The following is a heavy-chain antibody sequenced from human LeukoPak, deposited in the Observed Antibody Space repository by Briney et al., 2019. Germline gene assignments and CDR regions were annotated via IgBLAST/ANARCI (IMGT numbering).Heavy chain of an antibody. D-gene: IGHD1-26*01. CDR1: GASISDYS. CDR3: ARGGGNYFPFDS. Sequence: SETLSLTCSVSGASISDYSWTWIRQPPGKGLEWIGYMYYSGSTNYDPSLKSRVTISVDTSKKQFSLNLISVTAADTAVYYCARGGGNYFPFDSWGQGTLVTVSS. V-gene: IGHV4-59*01. J-gene: IGHJ4*02. CDR2: MYYSGST.